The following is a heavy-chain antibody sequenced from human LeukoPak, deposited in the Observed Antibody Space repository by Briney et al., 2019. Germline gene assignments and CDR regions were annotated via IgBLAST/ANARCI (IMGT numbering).Heavy chain of an antibody. Sequence: ASVNVSCKVSGYTLTEISMHWVRQASGKGLERMGGFDPEDGETIYAQKFQGRVTMTEDTSTDTAYMELSSLRSEDTAVYYCATGRLVGVAGLDYWGQGTLVTVSS. CDR1: GYTLTEIS. CDR3: ATGRLVGVAGLDY. CDR2: FDPEDGET. D-gene: IGHD6-19*01. V-gene: IGHV1-24*01. J-gene: IGHJ4*02.